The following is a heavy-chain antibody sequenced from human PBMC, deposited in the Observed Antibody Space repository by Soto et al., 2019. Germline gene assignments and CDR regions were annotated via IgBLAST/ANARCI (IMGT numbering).Heavy chain of an antibody. CDR1: AGSISGNSW. J-gene: IGHJ4*02. D-gene: IGHD3-10*01. V-gene: IGHV4-4*02. CDR2: IYHSGST. CDR3: ARRGDGSGSLDY. Sequence: PSETLSLTCAVSAGSISGNSWWIWVRQPPGKGLEWIGEIYHSGSTTYSPSLKSPVTISVDKSKNQFSLKLSSVTAADTAVYYCARRGDGSGSLDYWGRGTLVTVSS.